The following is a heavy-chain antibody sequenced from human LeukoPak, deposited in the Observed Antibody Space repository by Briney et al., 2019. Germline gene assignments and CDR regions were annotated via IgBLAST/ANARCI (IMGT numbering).Heavy chain of an antibody. Sequence: QPGGSLRLSCAASGFTFSSYAMSWVRQAPGKGLEWVSAISGSGGSTYYADSVKGRFTISRDNSNNTLYLQMNSLRAEDTAVYYCAKDGARHLKIVGATHFDYWGQGTLVTVSS. J-gene: IGHJ4*02. CDR2: ISGSGGST. CDR1: GFTFSSYA. CDR3: AKDGARHLKIVGATHFDY. D-gene: IGHD1-26*01. V-gene: IGHV3-23*01.